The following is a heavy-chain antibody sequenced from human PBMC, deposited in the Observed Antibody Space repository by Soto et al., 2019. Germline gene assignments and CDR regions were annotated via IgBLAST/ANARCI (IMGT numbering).Heavy chain of an antibody. D-gene: IGHD6-19*01. CDR1: GFTFSSSA. Sequence: SVKVSCKASGFTFSSSAVQWVRQARGQRLEWIGWIVLGNGNTNYAQKFQERVTITRDMSTSTAYMEVRSLTSVDTAVYYCATRIGNIGWYWLDTWGQGTLVTVSS. CDR3: ATRIGNIGWYWLDT. V-gene: IGHV1-58*01. CDR2: IVLGNGNT. J-gene: IGHJ5*02.